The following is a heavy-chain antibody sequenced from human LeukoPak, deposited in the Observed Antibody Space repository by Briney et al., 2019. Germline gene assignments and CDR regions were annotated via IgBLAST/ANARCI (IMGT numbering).Heavy chain of an antibody. D-gene: IGHD6-13*01. CDR3: ARESSSWASEGMDV. Sequence: PSETLSLTCTVSGGSISSSSYYWGWIRQPPGKGLEWIGSIYYSGSTYYNPSLKSRVTISVDTSKNQFSLKLSSVTAADTAVYYCARESSSWASEGMDVWGQGTTVTVSS. V-gene: IGHV4-39*07. J-gene: IGHJ6*02. CDR2: IYYSGST. CDR1: GGSISSSSYY.